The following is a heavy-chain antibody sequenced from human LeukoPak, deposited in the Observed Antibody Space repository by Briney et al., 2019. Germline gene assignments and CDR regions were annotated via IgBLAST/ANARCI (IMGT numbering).Heavy chain of an antibody. CDR2: IKQDGSEK. D-gene: IGHD1-26*01. Sequence: AGGSLRLSCAASGFTFSSSWMSWVRQAPGKGLEWVANIKQDGSEKYYVDSVKGRFTISRDNAKNSLYLQINSLRVEDTAVYYCARSGSDFDCWGQGTLVSVSS. V-gene: IGHV3-7*01. J-gene: IGHJ4*02. CDR3: ARSGSDFDC. CDR1: GFTFSSSW.